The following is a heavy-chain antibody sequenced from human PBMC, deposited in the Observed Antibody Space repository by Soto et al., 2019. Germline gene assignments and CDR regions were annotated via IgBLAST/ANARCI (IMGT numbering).Heavy chain of an antibody. V-gene: IGHV3-21*01. J-gene: IGHJ3*01. CDR1: GFTFSSYS. Sequence: EVQLVESGGGLVKPGGSLRLSCAASGFTFSSYSMNWVRQAPGKGLEWVSSISSSSSYIYYADPVKGRFTISRDNAKNSLYLQMNSLRAEDTAVYYCARGLGRYGSRGVVWGPGTMVTVSS. D-gene: IGHD6-13*01. CDR2: ISSSSSYI. CDR3: ARGLGRYGSRGVV.